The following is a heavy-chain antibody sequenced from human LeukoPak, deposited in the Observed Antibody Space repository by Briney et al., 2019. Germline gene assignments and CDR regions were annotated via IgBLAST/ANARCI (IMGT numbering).Heavy chain of an antibody. CDR1: GFTFSSYA. CDR3: ARDGRWLTFFDF. J-gene: IGHJ4*02. Sequence: GGSLRPSCAASGFTFSSYAMHWVRQAPGKGLEWVAVISYDGSKKYNADSVKGRFTISRDDSKNTLYLQLNSLRAEDTAVYYGARDGRWLTFFDFWGQGTLVTVSS. V-gene: IGHV3-30*01. D-gene: IGHD5-24*01. CDR2: ISYDGSKK.